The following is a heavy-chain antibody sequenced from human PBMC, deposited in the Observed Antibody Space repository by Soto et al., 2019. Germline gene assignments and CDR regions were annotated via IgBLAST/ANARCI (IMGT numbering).Heavy chain of an antibody. V-gene: IGHV1-18*01. CDR2: ISAYNGNT. J-gene: IGHJ6*02. D-gene: IGHD2-2*01. CDR3: ARDVVLKRVVPAAGYYYYGMDV. CDR1: GYTFTSYG. Sequence: ASVKVSCKASGYTFTSYGISWVRQAPGQGLEWMGWISAYNGNTNYAQKLQGRVTMTTDTSTSTAYMELRSLRSDDTAVYYCARDVVLKRVVPAAGYYYYGMDVWGQGTTVT.